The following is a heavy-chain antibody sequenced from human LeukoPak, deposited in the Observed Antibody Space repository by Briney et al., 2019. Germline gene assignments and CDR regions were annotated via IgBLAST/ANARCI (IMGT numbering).Heavy chain of an antibody. V-gene: IGHV3-74*01. CDR3: ARISYDSSGYYDY. J-gene: IGHJ4*02. Sequence: GGSLRLSCAASGFTFSSYYIHWVRQAPGKGLVWVSRIDSDGNITTYADSVKGRFTISRDNAKNTLYLQMNSLRAEDTAVYYCARISYDSSGYYDYWGQGTLITVSS. CDR2: IDSDGNIT. CDR1: GFTFSSYY. D-gene: IGHD3-22*01.